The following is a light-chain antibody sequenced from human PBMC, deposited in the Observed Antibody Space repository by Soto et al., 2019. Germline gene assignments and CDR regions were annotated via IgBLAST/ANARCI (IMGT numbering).Light chain of an antibody. Sequence: EIVLTQSPGILSLSPGERATLSCRASQSVSSSYLAWYQQKPGQAPRLLIYGASSRATGIPDRFSGSGSGTDFTLTISRLEPEDFVVYYCQQYGISSWTFLQGSKLNIK. J-gene: IGKJ1*01. CDR1: QSVSSSY. CDR3: QQYGISSWT. CDR2: GAS. V-gene: IGKV3-20*01.